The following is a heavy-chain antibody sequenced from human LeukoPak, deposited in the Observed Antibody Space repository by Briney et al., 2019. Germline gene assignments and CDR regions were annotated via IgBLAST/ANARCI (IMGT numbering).Heavy chain of an antibody. V-gene: IGHV3-7*01. CDR2: IKQDGSEK. CDR1: GFMFSGSW. J-gene: IGHJ4*02. Sequence: PGGSPRLSCAASGFMFSGSWMSWVRQTPGKGLEWVANIKQDGSEKYYVDSVKGRFTISRDNAKNSLYLQMNSLRAEDTAVYYCASAIAAAGKGPNDYWGQGSLVTVSS. CDR3: ASAIAAAGKGPNDY. D-gene: IGHD6-13*01.